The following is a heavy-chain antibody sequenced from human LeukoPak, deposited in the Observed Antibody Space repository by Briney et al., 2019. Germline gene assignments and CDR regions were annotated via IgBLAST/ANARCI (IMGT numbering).Heavy chain of an antibody. J-gene: IGHJ3*02. D-gene: IGHD7-27*01. CDR1: GYSISSGYY. CDR3: ARLQLGIGAFDI. CDR2: IYHSGST. V-gene: IGHV4-38-2*01. Sequence: SETLSLTCAVSGYSISSGYYWGWIRQPPGKGLEWIGSIYHSGSTYYNPSLKSRVTTSVDTSKNQFSLKLSSVTAADTAVYYCARLQLGIGAFDIWGQGTMVTVSS.